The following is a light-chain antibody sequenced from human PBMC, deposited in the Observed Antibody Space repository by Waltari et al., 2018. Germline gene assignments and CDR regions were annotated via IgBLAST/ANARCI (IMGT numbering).Light chain of an antibody. CDR3: QHYVRLPAT. Sequence: EIVLTQSPASLSSSPGERVTLSCRASQSVSRTFAWYQPKPGQPPRLLIFGASNRATGIPDRFSGSGSGTDFSLTISRLEPEDFAVYYCQHYVRLPATFGQGTKVEIK. V-gene: IGKV3-20*01. CDR1: QSVSRTF. CDR2: GAS. J-gene: IGKJ1*01.